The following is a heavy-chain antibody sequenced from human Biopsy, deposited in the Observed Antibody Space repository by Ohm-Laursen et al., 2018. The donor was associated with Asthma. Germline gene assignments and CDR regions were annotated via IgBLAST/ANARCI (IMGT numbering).Heavy chain of an antibody. CDR2: IYYSGST. J-gene: IGHJ5*02. Sequence: SQTLSLTCTVSGGSINIGDYYWSWIRQHPVKGLEWIGHIYYSGSTYYNPSLKSRVSISLDTSKNQFSLGLTSVTAADTAVYYCAGTTYGHDGFDPWGQGTLVTVSS. D-gene: IGHD4-17*01. V-gene: IGHV4-31*03. CDR1: GGSINIGDYY. CDR3: AGTTYGHDGFDP.